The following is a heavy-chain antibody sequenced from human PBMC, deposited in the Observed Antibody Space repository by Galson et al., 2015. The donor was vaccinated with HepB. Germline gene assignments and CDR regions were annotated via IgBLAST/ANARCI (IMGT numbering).Heavy chain of an antibody. CDR2: ISRGSSYI. Sequence: SLRLSCAASGFTFGSFTMDWVRQAPGKGLEWVSSISRGSSYIYYAESVEGRFSISRDNAKNSLYLQMNSLRADDTAVYYCARDGPTWSGYYAGYMDVWGKGTTVTVSS. J-gene: IGHJ6*03. D-gene: IGHD3-3*01. CDR3: ARDGPTWSGYYAGYMDV. V-gene: IGHV3-21*01. CDR1: GFTFGSFT.